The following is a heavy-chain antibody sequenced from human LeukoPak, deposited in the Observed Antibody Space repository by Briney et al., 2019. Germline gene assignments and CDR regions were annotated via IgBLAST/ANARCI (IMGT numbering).Heavy chain of an antibody. Sequence: KPGGSLRLSCAASGFTFSSYSMNWVRQAPGKGLEWVSSISSSSSYIYYADSVKGRFTISRDNAKNSLYLQMNSLRAEDTAVYYCARDRHYYDSSGYYWTVMAFDIWGQGTMVTVSS. CDR2: ISSSSSYI. CDR3: ARDRHYYDSSGYYWTVMAFDI. V-gene: IGHV3-21*01. J-gene: IGHJ3*02. D-gene: IGHD3-22*01. CDR1: GFTFSSYS.